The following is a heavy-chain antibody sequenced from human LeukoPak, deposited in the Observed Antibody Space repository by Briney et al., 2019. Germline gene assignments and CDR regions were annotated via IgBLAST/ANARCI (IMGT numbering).Heavy chain of an antibody. CDR1: GGSFSGYY. V-gene: IGHV4-34*01. CDR3: ARWDWNYRHYFDY. J-gene: IGHJ4*02. D-gene: IGHD1-7*01. Sequence: SETLSLTCAVYGGSFSGYYWSWIRQPPGKGLEWIGEINHSGSTNYNPSLKSRVTISVDTSKNQFSLKLSSVTAADTAVYYCARWDWNYRHYFDYWGQGTLVTVSS. CDR2: INHSGST.